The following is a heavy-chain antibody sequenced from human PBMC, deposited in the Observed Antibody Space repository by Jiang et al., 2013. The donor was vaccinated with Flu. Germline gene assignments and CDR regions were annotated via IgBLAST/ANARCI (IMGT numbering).Heavy chain of an antibody. Sequence: PGLVKPSGTLSLTCTVSGGSISGHDWWTWFRQPPGKGLEWIGEIHHTGGTSYNPSLKSRFTMSVVKSKNYFSLKVTSVTAADTGVYYCARENADYYYYMDVWGNGTTVSVSS. J-gene: IGHJ6*03. V-gene: IGHV4-4*02. CDR3: ARENADYYYYMDV. CDR2: IHHTGGT. CDR1: GGSISGHDW. D-gene: IGHD1-1*01.